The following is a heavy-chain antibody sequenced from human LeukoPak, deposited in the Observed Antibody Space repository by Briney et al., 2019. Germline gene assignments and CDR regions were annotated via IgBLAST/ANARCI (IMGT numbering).Heavy chain of an antibody. V-gene: IGHV3-23*01. Sequence: PGGSLRLSCAASGFTFSSYAMSWVRQAPGKGLEWVSAISGSGGSTYYADSVKGRFTISRDNSKNTLYLQMNSLRAEDTAVYYCAKDRLGGEFYYYYYMDVWGKGTTVTVSS. CDR1: GFTFSSYA. CDR2: ISGSGGST. CDR3: AKDRLGGEFYYYYYMDV. D-gene: IGHD7-27*01. J-gene: IGHJ6*03.